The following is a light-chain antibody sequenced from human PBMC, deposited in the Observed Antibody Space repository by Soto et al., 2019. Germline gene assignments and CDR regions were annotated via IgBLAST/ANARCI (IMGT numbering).Light chain of an antibody. CDR2: AAS. CDR3: QKDTIAHQT. V-gene: IGKV1-27*01. Sequence: DIQMTQSPSSLSSSVGDRVTITCRASQGISNYLAWYQQKPWKVPKLLIYAASTLQSGVPSQFSGSGSGTDFTITISSQQPEDVATYSCQKDTIAHQTVGQGTKVKI. CDR1: QGISNY. J-gene: IGKJ1*01.